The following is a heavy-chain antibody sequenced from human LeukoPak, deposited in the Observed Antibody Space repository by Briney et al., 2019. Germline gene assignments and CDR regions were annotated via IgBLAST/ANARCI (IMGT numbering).Heavy chain of an antibody. Sequence: GGSLRLSCAASGFTFSSYGMHWVRQAPGKGLEGVAVIWYDGSNKYYADSVEGRFTISRDNSKNTLYLQMNSLRAEDTAVYYCAVGSGSYYNRAPFDYWGQGTLVTVSS. D-gene: IGHD3-10*01. CDR1: GFTFSSYG. J-gene: IGHJ4*02. CDR2: IWYDGSNK. CDR3: AVGSGSYYNRAPFDY. V-gene: IGHV3-33*01.